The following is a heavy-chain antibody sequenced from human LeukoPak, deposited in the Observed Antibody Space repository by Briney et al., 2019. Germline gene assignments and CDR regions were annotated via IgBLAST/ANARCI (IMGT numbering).Heavy chain of an antibody. CDR3: ARDRGYCSGGSCYPYYYYGMDV. Sequence: GGSLILSCAASGFTFSSYSMNWVRQAPGKGLEWVSSISSSSSYIYYADSVKGRFTISRDNAKNSLYLQMNSLRAEDTAVYYCARDRGYCSGGSCYPYYYYGMDVWGQGTTVTVSS. D-gene: IGHD2-15*01. CDR2: ISSSSSYI. CDR1: GFTFSSYS. J-gene: IGHJ6*02. V-gene: IGHV3-21*01.